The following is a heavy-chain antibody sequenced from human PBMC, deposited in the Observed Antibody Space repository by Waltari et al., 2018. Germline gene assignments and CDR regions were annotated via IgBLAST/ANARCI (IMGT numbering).Heavy chain of an antibody. D-gene: IGHD3-16*01. CDR1: GFSLSTIGMR. V-gene: IGHV2-70*04. CDR3: VHSSGTYYFDY. Sequence: QVTLKESGPALVKPTQTLTLTCTFSGFSLSTIGMRVSWIRQPPGTALEWLARIDWDDDKFYSTSLKTRLTISKDTSKNQVVLTMTNMDPVDTATYFCVHSSGTYYFDYWGQGTLVTVSS. CDR2: IDWDDDK. J-gene: IGHJ4*02.